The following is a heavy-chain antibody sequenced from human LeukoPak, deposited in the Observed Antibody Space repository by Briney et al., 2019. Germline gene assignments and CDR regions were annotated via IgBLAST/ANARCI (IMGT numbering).Heavy chain of an antibody. CDR1: GGSINSANYY. V-gene: IGHV4-39*07. J-gene: IGHJ3*02. D-gene: IGHD1-26*01. Sequence: SETLSLTCTVSGGSINSANYYWGWIRQPPGKGLEWIGSIYYSGSAYYSSCLKSRLTISVDTSKNKFSMKLSSVTADDTAVYYCARDSVGATGPDAFDIWGHGTIATVSS. CDR2: IYYSGSA. CDR3: ARDSVGATGPDAFDI.